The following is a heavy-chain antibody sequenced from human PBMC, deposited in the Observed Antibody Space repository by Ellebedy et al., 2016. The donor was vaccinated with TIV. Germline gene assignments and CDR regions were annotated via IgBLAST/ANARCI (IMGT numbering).Heavy chain of an antibody. CDR2: INPRGGRT. D-gene: IGHD3-22*01. Sequence: AASVKVSCKASGYIFTTYYIHWVRQAPGQGLEWMGMINPRGGRTTYAQKFQGRVTMTTDTSTSIGYMELRSLRSDDTAVYYCARGSSGYPFAVADYWGQGTLVTVSS. J-gene: IGHJ4*02. CDR1: GYIFTTYY. CDR3: ARGSSGYPFAVADY. V-gene: IGHV1-46*01.